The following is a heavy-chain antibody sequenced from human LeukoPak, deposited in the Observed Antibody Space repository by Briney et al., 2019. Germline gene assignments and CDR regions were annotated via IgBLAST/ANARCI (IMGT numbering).Heavy chain of an antibody. Sequence: GGSLRLTCAASGFTFSDYAMHWVRQAPGKELEYVSAISSNGGSIHYANSVKGRFTISRDNSKNTLYLQMDSLRAEDMAVYYCARDTCGCGSGWHLYWYFDLWGRGTLVTVPS. CDR1: GFTFSDYA. V-gene: IGHV3-64*01. J-gene: IGHJ2*01. D-gene: IGHD6-19*01. CDR2: ISSNGGSI. CDR3: ARDTCGCGSGWHLYWYFDL.